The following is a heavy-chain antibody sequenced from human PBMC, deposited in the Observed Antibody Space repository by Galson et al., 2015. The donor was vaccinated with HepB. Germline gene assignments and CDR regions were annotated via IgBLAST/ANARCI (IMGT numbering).Heavy chain of an antibody. D-gene: IGHD2-15*01. CDR2: INPSGGST. J-gene: IGHJ1*01. CDR3: ARDYVVVAATSGAEYFQH. Sequence: SVKVSCKASGYTFTSYYMHWVRQAPGQGLEWMGIINPSGGSTSYAQKFQGRVTMTRDTSTSTVYMELSSLRSEDTAVYYCARDYVVVAATSGAEYFQHWGQGTLVTVSS. CDR1: GYTFTSYY. V-gene: IGHV1-46*01.